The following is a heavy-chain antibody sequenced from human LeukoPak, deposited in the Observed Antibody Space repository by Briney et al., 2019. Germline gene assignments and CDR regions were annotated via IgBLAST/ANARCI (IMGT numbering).Heavy chain of an antibody. CDR2: IYFGGST. Sequence: SETLSLTCTVSGGSISSSYYYWGWIRQPPGKGLEWIGSIYFGGSTYYNPSLKSRVTISVDTSKNQFSLKLISVTAADTAMYYCARLAATLIRGVPKMDVWGQGTTVTVSS. CDR1: GGSISSSYYY. CDR3: ARLAATLIRGVPKMDV. J-gene: IGHJ6*02. V-gene: IGHV4-39*01. D-gene: IGHD3-10*01.